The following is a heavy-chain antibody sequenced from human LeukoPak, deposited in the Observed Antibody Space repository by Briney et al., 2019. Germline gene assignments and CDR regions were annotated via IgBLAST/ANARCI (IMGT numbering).Heavy chain of an antibody. Sequence: SETLSLTCTVSGGSISSYYWSWIRQPPGKGLEWIGYIYYSRSTNYNPSLKSRVTISVDTSKNQFSLKLSSVTAADTAVYYCAREAGTASLDYWGQGTLVTVSS. D-gene: IGHD2-21*02. CDR2: IYYSRST. V-gene: IGHV4-59*01. CDR3: AREAGTASLDY. CDR1: GGSISSYY. J-gene: IGHJ4*02.